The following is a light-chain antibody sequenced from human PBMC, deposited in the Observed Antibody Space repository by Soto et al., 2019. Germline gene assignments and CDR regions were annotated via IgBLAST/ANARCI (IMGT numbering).Light chain of an antibody. CDR3: QQSYNSPPA. Sequence: IQMTQSPSSLSASVGDSVTMTCRSSQSITTYLNWYQQKPGKAPQLLIYGTSSLPRGVPARFAGSGSGTNCTLTISSLQPEDFATYYCQQSYNSPPAFGSGTKVEIK. CDR1: QSITTY. J-gene: IGKJ3*01. CDR2: GTS. V-gene: IGKV1-39*01.